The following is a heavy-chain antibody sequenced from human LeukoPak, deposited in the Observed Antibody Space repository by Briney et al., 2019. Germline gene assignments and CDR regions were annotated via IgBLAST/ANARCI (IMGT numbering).Heavy chain of an antibody. CDR1: GGSISSYY. D-gene: IGHD3-3*01. V-gene: IGHV4-4*07. J-gene: IGHJ4*02. CDR3: ARSNYDFWSGPRDYFDY. Sequence: PSETLSLTCTVSGGSISSYYWSWIRQPAGKGPEWIGRIYTSGSTNYNPSLKSRVTMSVDTSKNQFSLKLSSVTAADTAVYYCARSNYDFWSGPRDYFDYWGQGTLVTVSS. CDR2: IYTSGST.